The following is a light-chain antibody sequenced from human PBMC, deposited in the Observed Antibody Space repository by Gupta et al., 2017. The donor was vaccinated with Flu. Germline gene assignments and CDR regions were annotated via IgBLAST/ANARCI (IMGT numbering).Light chain of an antibody. J-gene: IGLJ3*02. CDR3: LLYYSTARRGV. Sequence: VPLPRGSSTGTITSSHYLHWFQKKPGLAPRIMFYDTSDKHSWTPARFSGSLLGGKAALTLSGAQPGDEAEYYCLLYYSTARRGVFGGGTKLTVL. CDR1: TGTITSSHY. CDR2: DTS. V-gene: IGLV7-46*01.